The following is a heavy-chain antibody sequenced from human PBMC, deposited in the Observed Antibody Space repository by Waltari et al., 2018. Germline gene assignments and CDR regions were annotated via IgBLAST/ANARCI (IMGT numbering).Heavy chain of an antibody. CDR3: ARGGVGWELLHAFYI. Sequence: QVKLQESGPGLVKHSGTLSLTCAVSGGSISISKWWRWVSQPPGQGLEWIVEISHSGSTNYNPSLKIRVTISVDKSKNQFSLKLISVTSADSAVYYCARGGVGWELLHAFYIWGQGTMVTVSS. J-gene: IGHJ3*02. CDR1: GGSISISKW. D-gene: IGHD1-26*01. V-gene: IGHV4-4*02. CDR2: ISHSGST.